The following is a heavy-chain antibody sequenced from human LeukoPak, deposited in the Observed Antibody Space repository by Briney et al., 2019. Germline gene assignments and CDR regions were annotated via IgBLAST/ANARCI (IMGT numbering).Heavy chain of an antibody. V-gene: IGHV4-34*01. D-gene: IGHD6-13*01. Sequence: PSETLSLTCAVYGGXFSGYYRSWIRQPPGKGLEWIGEINNSGSTNYNPSFKSRVTISVDTSKNQFSLKLSSVTAADTAVYYCASVTGYSSSWQGFDYWGQGTLVTVSS. CDR3: ASVTGYSSSWQGFDY. J-gene: IGHJ4*02. CDR2: INNSGST. CDR1: GGXFSGYY.